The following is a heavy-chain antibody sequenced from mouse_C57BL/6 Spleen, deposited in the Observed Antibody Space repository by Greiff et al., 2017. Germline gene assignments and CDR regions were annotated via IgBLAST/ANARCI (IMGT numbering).Heavy chain of an antibody. CDR3: ARNSNSPMDY. CDR1: GYTFTSYW. J-gene: IGHJ4*01. D-gene: IGHD2-5*01. V-gene: IGHV1-64*01. CDR2: IHPNSGST. Sequence: VKLQESGAELVKPGASVKLSCKASGYTFTSYWMHWVKQRPGQGLEWIGMIHPNSGSTNYNEKFKSKATLTVDKSSSTAYMQLSSLTSEDSAVYYCARNSNSPMDYWGQGTSVTVSS.